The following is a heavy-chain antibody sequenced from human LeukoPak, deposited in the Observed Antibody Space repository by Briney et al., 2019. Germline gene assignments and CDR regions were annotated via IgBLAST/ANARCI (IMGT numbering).Heavy chain of an antibody. CDR3: ARVTGRAVAVRSTIYFDF. CDR2: IYHSGST. Sequence: KPSETLSLTCAVSGYSISSGYNWGWIRQPPGKGLEWIGSIYHSGSTYYNPSLKSRVTISVDTSKNQFSLKLSSVTAADTAVYYCARVTGRAVAVRSTIYFDFCGQGTLVTVSS. J-gene: IGHJ4*02. V-gene: IGHV4-38-2*01. D-gene: IGHD6-19*01. CDR1: GYSISSGYN.